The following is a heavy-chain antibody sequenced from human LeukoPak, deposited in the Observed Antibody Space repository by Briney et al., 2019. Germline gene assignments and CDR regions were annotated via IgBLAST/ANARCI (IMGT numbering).Heavy chain of an antibody. J-gene: IGHJ4*02. CDR2: TLPSFNAA. V-gene: IGHV1-69*06. D-gene: IGHD3-10*01. CDR3: ARDKVPGQSPRYFDY. Sequence: GASVKVSCKASGYTFNSYAISWVRQAPGQGLEWMGGTLPSFNAANYAQKFQARLKITGDRSTSTVYMELTSLRSDDTATYYCARDKVPGQSPRYFDYWGLGTLVTVSS. CDR1: GYTFNSYA.